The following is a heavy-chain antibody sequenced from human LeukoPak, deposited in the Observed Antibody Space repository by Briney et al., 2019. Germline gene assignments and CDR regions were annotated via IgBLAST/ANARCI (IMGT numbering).Heavy chain of an antibody. CDR3: ARGGHKDIVVVPAAIALYYFDY. D-gene: IGHD2-2*01. CDR2: MYYSGST. J-gene: IGHJ4*02. V-gene: IGHV4-39*07. Sequence: SETLSLTCTVSGGSISSYYWGWIRQPPGKGLEWIGSMYYSGSTYYNPSLKSRVTISINTSKNQFSLKLSSVTAADTAVYYCARGGHKDIVVVPAAIALYYFDYWGQGTLVTVSS. CDR1: GGSISSYY.